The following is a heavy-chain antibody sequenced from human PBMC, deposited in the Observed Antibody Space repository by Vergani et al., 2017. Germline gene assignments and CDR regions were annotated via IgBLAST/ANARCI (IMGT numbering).Heavy chain of an antibody. V-gene: IGHV5-51*01. D-gene: IGHD2-2*01. Sequence: EVQLVQSGAEVKKPGESLKISCKGSGYSFTSYWIGWVRQMPGKGLEWMGIIYPGDSDTRYSPSFQGQVTISADKSISTAYLQWSSLKASDTAMYYCARHYMAGDIVVAPAAPPDYWGQGTLVTVSS. CDR3: ARHYMAGDIVVAPAAPPDY. CDR2: IYPGDSDT. CDR1: GYSFTSYW. J-gene: IGHJ4*02.